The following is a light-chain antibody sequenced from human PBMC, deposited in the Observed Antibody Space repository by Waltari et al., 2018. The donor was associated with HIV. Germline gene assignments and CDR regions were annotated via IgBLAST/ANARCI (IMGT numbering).Light chain of an antibody. CDR2: SDN. J-gene: IGLJ3*02. CDR3: AAWDDSLSGRV. V-gene: IGLV1-47*01. Sequence: QSVLTHPPSASGTPAPRLTIYCSGSNSHPRIHYLHLYQQLPGTAPKLLIYSDNQRPSGVPGRFSGSKSGTSASLAISGLRSEDEADYYCAAWDDSLSGRVFGGGTNLTVL. CDR1: NSHPRIHY.